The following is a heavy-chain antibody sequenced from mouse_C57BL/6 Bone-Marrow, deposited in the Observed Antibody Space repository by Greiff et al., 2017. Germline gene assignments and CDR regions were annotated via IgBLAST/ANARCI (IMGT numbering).Heavy chain of an antibody. CDR3: ARGGYGNYVSYYYAMDY. J-gene: IGHJ4*01. V-gene: IGHV1-52*01. CDR1: GYTFTSYW. D-gene: IGHD2-1*01. Sequence: VQLQQPGAELVRPGSSVKLSCKASGYTFTSYWMHWVKQRPIQGLEWIGNIDPSDSETHYNQKFKDKATLTVDKSSSTAYMQLSSLTSADSAVYYCARGGYGNYVSYYYAMDYWGQGTSVTVSS. CDR2: IDPSDSET.